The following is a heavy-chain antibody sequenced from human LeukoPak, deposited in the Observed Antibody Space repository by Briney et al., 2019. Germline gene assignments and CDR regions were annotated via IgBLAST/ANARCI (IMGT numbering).Heavy chain of an antibody. CDR2: ISGSGGST. J-gene: IGHJ6*02. CDR3: AKAIAVAGMGEYYYGMDV. D-gene: IGHD6-19*01. CDR1: GFTFSSYA. V-gene: IGHV3-23*01. Sequence: RGSLRLSCAASGFTFSSYAMSWVRQAPGKGLEWVSAISGSGGSTYYADSVKGRFTISRDNSKNTLYLQMNSLRAEDTAVYYCAKAIAVAGMGEYYYGMDVWGQGTTVTVSS.